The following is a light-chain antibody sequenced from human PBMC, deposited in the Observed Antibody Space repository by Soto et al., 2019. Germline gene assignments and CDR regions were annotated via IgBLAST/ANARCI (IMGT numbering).Light chain of an antibody. V-gene: IGKV1-5*03. CDR1: QNIGSW. CDR2: KAS. CDR3: QHYDIYPYA. Sequence: DIQMTQSPSTLSASVGDRVTITCRASQNIGSWLAWYQQKPGKAPKLMIHKASSLESGVPSRFSGSGSETEFTLTITSRELDYFATYYCQHYDIYPYAFSQGTKLEIK. J-gene: IGKJ2*01.